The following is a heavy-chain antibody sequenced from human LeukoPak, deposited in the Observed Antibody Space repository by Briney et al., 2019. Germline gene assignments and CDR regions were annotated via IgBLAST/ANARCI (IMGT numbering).Heavy chain of an antibody. D-gene: IGHD6-19*01. CDR2: INPSGSST. CDR1: GYTFTSYY. V-gene: IGHV1-46*03. Sequence: GASVKVSCKASGYTFTSYYMHWVRQAPGQGLEWMGIINPSGSSTSYAQKFQGRVTMTRDTSTSTVYMELSSLRSEDTAVYYCARDQGAVALAWDAFDIWGQGTMVTVSS. J-gene: IGHJ3*02. CDR3: ARDQGAVALAWDAFDI.